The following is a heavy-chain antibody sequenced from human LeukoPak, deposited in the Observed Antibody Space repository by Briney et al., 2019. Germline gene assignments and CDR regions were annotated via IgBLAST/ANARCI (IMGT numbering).Heavy chain of an antibody. D-gene: IGHD6-6*01. CDR3: ARDEYSSSQDDYYYGMDV. Sequence: GGSLRVSCAASGFTFSFYAMHWVRQAPGKGLEWVAVISYDGSNKYYADSVKGRFTISRDNSKNTLYLQMDSLRAEDTAVYYCARDEYSSSQDDYYYGMDVWGQGTTVTVSS. CDR1: GFTFSFYA. J-gene: IGHJ6*02. V-gene: IGHV3-30-3*01. CDR2: ISYDGSNK.